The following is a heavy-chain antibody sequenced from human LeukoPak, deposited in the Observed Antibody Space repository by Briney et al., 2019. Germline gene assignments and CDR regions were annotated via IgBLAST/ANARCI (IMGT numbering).Heavy chain of an antibody. CDR2: IDQDGSDK. V-gene: IGHV3-7*01. D-gene: IGHD6-19*01. J-gene: IGHJ4*02. Sequence: PGGSLRLSCAASGFTFTTYGMSWVRQAPGQGLEWVANIDQDGSDKYYVDSVKGRFAISRDKAKNTLYLKMNSLRDEDTAVYYCARDRVSLPVAGGPAIEYWGQGTLVSVSS. CDR3: ARDRVSLPVAGGPAIEY. CDR1: GFTFTTYG.